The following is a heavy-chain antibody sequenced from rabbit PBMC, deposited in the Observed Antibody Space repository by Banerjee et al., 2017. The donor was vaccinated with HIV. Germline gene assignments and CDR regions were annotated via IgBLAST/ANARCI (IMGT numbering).Heavy chain of an antibody. Sequence: QEQLEESGGDLVKPEGSLTLTCTASGFDLSGYYYMCWVRQAPGKGLEWIACIGAVSTYYATWAKGRFTISKTSSTTVTLQMTSLTAADTATYFCARHVHFVGSDLWGPGTLVTVS. CDR2: IGAVST. D-gene: IGHD3-1*01. J-gene: IGHJ4*01. CDR3: ARHVHFVGSDL. CDR1: GFDLSGYYY. V-gene: IGHV1S45*01.